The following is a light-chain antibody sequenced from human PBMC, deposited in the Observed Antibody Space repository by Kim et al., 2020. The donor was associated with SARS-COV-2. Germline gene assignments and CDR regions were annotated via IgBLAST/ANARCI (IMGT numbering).Light chain of an antibody. J-gene: IGKJ1*01. CDR1: QGIRND. CDR3: IQDDYYPRT. CDR2: AAS. Sequence: AIQMTQSPSSLSASIGDRVTITCRASQGIRNDLGWYQQKPGKAPKLLIYAASRLQSGVPSRFSGSGSGTDFTLTISSLQPEDFATYYCIQDDYYPRTFGQGTKVDIK. V-gene: IGKV1-6*01.